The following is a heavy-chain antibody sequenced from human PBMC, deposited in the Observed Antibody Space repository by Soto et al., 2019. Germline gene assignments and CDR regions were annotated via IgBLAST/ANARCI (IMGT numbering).Heavy chain of an antibody. Sequence: GSLRLSCAASGFTFSRNAMSWVRQAPGKGLEWVSGISGGGGATNYADSVKGRFTISRDNSKNTLYLQMNSLRAEDTAIYYCARGYYYYDSSGYDKWDDLDIWGQGTMVTVAS. CDR2: ISGGGGAT. CDR3: ARGYYYYDSSGYDKWDDLDI. J-gene: IGHJ3*02. D-gene: IGHD3-22*01. V-gene: IGHV3-23*01. CDR1: GFTFSRNA.